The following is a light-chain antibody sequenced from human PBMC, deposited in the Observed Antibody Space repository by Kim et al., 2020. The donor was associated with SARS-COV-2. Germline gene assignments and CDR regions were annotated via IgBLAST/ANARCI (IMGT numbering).Light chain of an antibody. J-gene: IGKJ4*01. CDR3: QQSYSTLLG. Sequence: DIQMTQSPSSLSASVGDRVTITCRASQSISSYLNWYQQKPGKAPKLLIYAASRLQSGVPSRFSGSGSGTDFTLTISSLQPEDFATYYCQQSYSTLLGFGGGTKVDIK. CDR1: QSISSY. CDR2: AAS. V-gene: IGKV1-39*01.